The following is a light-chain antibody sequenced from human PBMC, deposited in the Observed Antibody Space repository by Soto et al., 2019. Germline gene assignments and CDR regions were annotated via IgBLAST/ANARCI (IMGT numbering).Light chain of an antibody. J-gene: IGKJ4*01. CDR2: DAS. Sequence: EIVLTQSPATLSLSPGERATLSCRASQSVSSYLAWYQQKPGQAPRLLIYDASNKATGIPARFSGSGSGTDFTLTISRLGPEDFAVYYCQRRSNWLTFGGGTKVEIK. V-gene: IGKV3-11*01. CDR3: QRRSNWLT. CDR1: QSVSSY.